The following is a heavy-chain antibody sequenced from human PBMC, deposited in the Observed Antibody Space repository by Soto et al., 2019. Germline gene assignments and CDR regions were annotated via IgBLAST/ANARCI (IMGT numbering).Heavy chain of an antibody. D-gene: IGHD3-22*01. CDR3: AKGELDYYDSSDYFDY. J-gene: IGHJ4*02. CDR2: ISGSGGST. V-gene: IGHV3-23*01. Sequence: GGSLRLSCAASGFTFSSYAMSWVRQAPGKGLEWVSAISGSGGSTYYADSVKGRFTISRDNSKNTLYLQMNSLRAEDTAVYYCAKGELDYYDSSDYFDYWGQGTLVTVSS. CDR1: GFTFSSYA.